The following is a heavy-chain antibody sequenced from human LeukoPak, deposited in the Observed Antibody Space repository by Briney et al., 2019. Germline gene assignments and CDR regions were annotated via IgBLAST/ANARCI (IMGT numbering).Heavy chain of an antibody. CDR1: GFTFSNYR. CDR3: AKVLGVTAIRGFDY. Sequence: GGSLRLSCAASGFTFSNYRMHWVRQAPGKGLEGVAFIRYDATNEYYADSVKGRFTISRDSSKTTLYLQMNSLRAEDTAVYYCAKVLGVTAIRGFDYWGQGTLVTVSS. V-gene: IGHV3-30*02. J-gene: IGHJ4*02. D-gene: IGHD2-21*02. CDR2: IRYDATNE.